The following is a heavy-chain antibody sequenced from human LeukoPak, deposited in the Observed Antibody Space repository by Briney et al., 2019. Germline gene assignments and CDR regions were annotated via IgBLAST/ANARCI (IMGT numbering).Heavy chain of an antibody. CDR3: ATGGSSGYSDY. J-gene: IGHJ4*02. CDR1: GGSISSGGYY. CDR2: IYNSGST. V-gene: IGHV4-31*03. D-gene: IGHD3-22*01. Sequence: SETLSLTCTVSGGSISSGGYYWRWIRQHPGQGLEWIGYIYNSGSTYYNPSLKSRITISVDTSKNQFSLKLSSVTAADTAVYYCATGGSSGYSDYWGQGTLVTVSS.